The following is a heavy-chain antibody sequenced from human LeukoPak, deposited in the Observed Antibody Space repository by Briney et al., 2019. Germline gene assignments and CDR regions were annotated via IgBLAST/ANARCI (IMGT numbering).Heavy chain of an antibody. CDR1: GGSISSYY. CDR2: IDYSGST. CDR3: AIISSGWYFGRNIDY. Sequence: SETMSLTCTVPGGSISSYYWSWIRQPPGKGLEWIGYIDYSGSTNYNPSLKSRVTISVDTSKNQFSLKLSSVTAADTAVYYCAIISSGWYFGRNIDYWGQGTLVTVSS. V-gene: IGHV4-59*12. D-gene: IGHD6-19*01. J-gene: IGHJ4*02.